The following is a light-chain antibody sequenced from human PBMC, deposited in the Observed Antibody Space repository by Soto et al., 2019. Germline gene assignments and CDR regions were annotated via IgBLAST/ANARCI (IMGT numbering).Light chain of an antibody. V-gene: IGKV1-9*01. Sequence: DIQLTQSPSFLSASVGDRVTITCRASQGISSYLAWYQQQPGKAPKLLIYAASTLQSGVPSRFSGSGSGTVFTLTISSLQPEDFATYYCQQLNSYPLTFGQGTKVEI. CDR1: QGISSY. J-gene: IGKJ1*01. CDR3: QQLNSYPLT. CDR2: AAS.